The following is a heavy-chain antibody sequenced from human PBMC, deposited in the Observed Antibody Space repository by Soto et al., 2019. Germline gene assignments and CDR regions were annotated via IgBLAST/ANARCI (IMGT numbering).Heavy chain of an antibody. V-gene: IGHV4-59*08. CDR2: IYYSGST. CDR3: ATSAVIGSYGYYFDY. CDR1: GGSISSYY. D-gene: IGHD3-22*01. J-gene: IGHJ4*02. Sequence: NPSETLSLTCTVSGGSISSYYWSWIRQPPGKGLEWIGYIYYSGSTNYNPSLKSRVTISVDTSKNQFSLKLSSVTAADTAVYYCATSAVIGSYGYYFDYWGKGTLDTVPS.